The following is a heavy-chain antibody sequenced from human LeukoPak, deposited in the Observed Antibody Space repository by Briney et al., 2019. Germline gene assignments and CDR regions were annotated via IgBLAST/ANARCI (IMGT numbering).Heavy chain of an antibody. CDR2: ISHDGNNK. Sequence: GGSLRLSCAASGFTFSSYWMSWVRQAPGKGLEWLAVISHDGNNKYYADSMRGRFTISRDNSKNTLYLQMNSLRADDTAVYYCAKDYAVGSLGSWGQGTLVTVSS. J-gene: IGHJ4*02. D-gene: IGHD2-2*01. CDR1: GFTFSSYW. CDR3: AKDYAVGSLGS. V-gene: IGHV3-30*18.